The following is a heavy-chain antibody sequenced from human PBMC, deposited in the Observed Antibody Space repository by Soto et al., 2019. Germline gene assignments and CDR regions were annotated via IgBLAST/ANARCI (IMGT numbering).Heavy chain of an antibody. Sequence: ASVKVSCKASGYTFTDYYMHWVRQAPGQGLEWMGWINPTSGGTMYAQNFQGRVTMTRDTSITTAYMELSRLSSDDTAVYYCSRASAVAGGSSNSLPNDYWGQGTLVTVSS. CDR3: SRASAVAGGSSNSLPNDY. D-gene: IGHD6-19*01. CDR1: GYTFTDYY. J-gene: IGHJ4*02. V-gene: IGHV1-2*02. CDR2: INPTSGGT.